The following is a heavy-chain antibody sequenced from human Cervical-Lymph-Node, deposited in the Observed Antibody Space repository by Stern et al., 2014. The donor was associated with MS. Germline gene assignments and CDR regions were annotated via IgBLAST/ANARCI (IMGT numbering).Heavy chain of an antibody. CDR1: GYSFTTYW. J-gene: IGHJ6*02. V-gene: IGHV5-51*01. CDR2: IYPGNSDT. Sequence: EVQLEESGAEMTKPGESLKISCKGYGYSFTTYWIGWVRQMPGKGLEWMGMIYPGNSDTRYSPSFQGQVTISADKSISTAYLQWNSLKASDTAMYYCARHSVSSVGGMDVWGQGTTVTVSS. CDR3: ARHSVSSVGGMDV. D-gene: IGHD3-16*02.